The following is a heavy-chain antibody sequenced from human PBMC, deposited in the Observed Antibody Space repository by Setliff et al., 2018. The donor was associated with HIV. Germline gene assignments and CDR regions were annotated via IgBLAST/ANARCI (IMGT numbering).Heavy chain of an antibody. J-gene: IGHJ5*02. CDR1: GGTFSRYT. CDR2: INPNSGGT. V-gene: IGHV1-2*02. D-gene: IGHD2-15*01. CDR3: ARVLAGLNWFDP. Sequence: ASVKVSCKASGGTFSRYTISWVRQAPGQGLEWMGWINPNSGGTNFAQKFLGRVTMTRDTSISTAYLELSSLTSDDTAVYYCARVLAGLNWFDPWGQGTLVTVSS.